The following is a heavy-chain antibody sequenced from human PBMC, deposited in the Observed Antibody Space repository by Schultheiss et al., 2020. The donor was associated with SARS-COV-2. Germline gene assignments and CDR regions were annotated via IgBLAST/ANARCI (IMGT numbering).Heavy chain of an antibody. Sequence: SETLSLTCAVYGGSFSGYYWSWIRQPPGKGLEWIGEINHSGSTNYNPSLKSRVTISVDTSKNQFSLKLSSVTAADTAVYYCARYSRDSSGYYSLDAFDIWGQGTMVTVSS. D-gene: IGHD3-22*01. V-gene: IGHV4-34*01. CDR1: GGSFSGYY. CDR2: INHSGST. J-gene: IGHJ3*02. CDR3: ARYSRDSSGYYSLDAFDI.